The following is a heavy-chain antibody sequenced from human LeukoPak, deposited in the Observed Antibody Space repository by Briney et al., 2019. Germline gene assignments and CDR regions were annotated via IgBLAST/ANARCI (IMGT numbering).Heavy chain of an antibody. CDR3: ARDAKYYYGSRTFFFYEH. CDR2: IFNSGST. Sequence: SETLSLTCTVSGGSISSSKYYWGWIRQPPGKGLEWIGTIFNSGSTHYNPSLKSRVTISVDTSKNQFSLNLSSVTAADTAIYYCARDAKYYYGSRTFFFYEHWGQGTLLTVSS. J-gene: IGHJ4*02. D-gene: IGHD3-10*01. V-gene: IGHV4-39*07. CDR1: GGSISSSKYY.